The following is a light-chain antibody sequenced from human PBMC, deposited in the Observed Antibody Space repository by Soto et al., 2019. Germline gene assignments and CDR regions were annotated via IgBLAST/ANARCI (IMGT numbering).Light chain of an antibody. Sequence: QSVLTQPASVSGSPGQSITISCTGTSSDVGNYNLVSWYQHHPGKAPKLMFYEVGERPSGVSNRFSGSKSGNTASLTISGLQAEDEADYYCSSHTSGSTRVFGTGTKVTVL. J-gene: IGLJ1*01. CDR3: SSHTSGSTRV. V-gene: IGLV2-14*02. CDR2: EVG. CDR1: SSDVGNYNL.